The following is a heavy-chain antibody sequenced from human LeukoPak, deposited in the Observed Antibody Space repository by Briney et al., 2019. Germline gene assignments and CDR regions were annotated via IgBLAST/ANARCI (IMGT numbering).Heavy chain of an antibody. J-gene: IGHJ6*02. Sequence: PGGSLRLSCAASGFTFSSYGMHWVRQAPGKGLEWVAVIWYDGSNKYYADSVKGRFTISRDNSKNTLYLQMNSLRAEDTAVYYCARGNRYGSGPYYRPYYYYGMDVWGQGTTVTVSS. D-gene: IGHD3-10*01. CDR2: IWYDGSNK. CDR1: GFTFSSYG. V-gene: IGHV3-33*01. CDR3: ARGNRYGSGPYYRPYYYYGMDV.